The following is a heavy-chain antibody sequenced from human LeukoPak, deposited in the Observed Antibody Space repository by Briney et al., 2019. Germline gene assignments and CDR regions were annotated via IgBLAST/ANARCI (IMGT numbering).Heavy chain of an antibody. J-gene: IGHJ6*02. CDR2: IYYSGST. D-gene: IGHD5-24*01. V-gene: IGHV4-59*01. Sequence: PSDTLSLTCTISGGSTSSYYWSWIRQPRGKGLEWIGYIYYSGSTNYNPSLKSRVTISVDTSKNQFSLKLSSVTAADTAVYYCARAWPYYYYGMDVWGQGTTVTVSS. CDR3: ARAWPYYYYGMDV. CDR1: GGSTSSYY.